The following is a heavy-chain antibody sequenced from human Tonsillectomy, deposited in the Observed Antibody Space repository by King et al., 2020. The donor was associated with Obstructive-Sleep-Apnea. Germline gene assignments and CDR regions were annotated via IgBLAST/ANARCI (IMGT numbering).Heavy chain of an antibody. CDR2: INPNSGGT. CDR3: ARDLLSSITMVRGVIGS. J-gene: IGHJ4*02. Sequence: QLVQSGAEVNKPGASVKVSCKASGYTFTGYYMHWVRQAPGQGLEWMGWINPNSGGTNYAQKFQGRVTMTRDTSISTAYMELSRLRSDDTAVYYCARDLLSSITMVRGVIGSWGQGTLVTVSS. V-gene: IGHV1-2*02. CDR1: GYTFTGYY. D-gene: IGHD3-10*01.